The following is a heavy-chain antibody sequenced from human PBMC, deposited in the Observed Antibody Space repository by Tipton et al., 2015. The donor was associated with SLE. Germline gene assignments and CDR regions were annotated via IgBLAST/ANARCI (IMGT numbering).Heavy chain of an antibody. D-gene: IGHD6-13*01. Sequence: TLSLTCAVYGGSISSSSSYYWAWIRQPPGKGVEWIGEINHRGSTNYNPSLKSRVTISVDTSKNQFSRKLRSVTAADTAVYYCARHEETAAPFDYWGQGTLVTVSS. CDR1: GGSISSSSSYY. J-gene: IGHJ4*02. CDR3: ARHEETAAPFDY. V-gene: IGHV4-34*01. CDR2: INHRGST.